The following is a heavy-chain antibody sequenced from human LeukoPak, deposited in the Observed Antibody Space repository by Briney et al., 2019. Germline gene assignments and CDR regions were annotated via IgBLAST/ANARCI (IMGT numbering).Heavy chain of an antibody. CDR1: GYTFTGYY. CDR2: INPNSGGT. Sequence: ASVKVSCKASGYTFTGYYMHWVRQAPGQGLEWMGWINPNSGGTNYAQKFQGRVTMTRNTSISTAYMELSSLRSEDTAVYYCARGRRGYSYGYKVYWGQGTLVTVSS. CDR3: ARGRRGYSYGYKVY. J-gene: IGHJ4*02. D-gene: IGHD5-18*01. V-gene: IGHV1-2*02.